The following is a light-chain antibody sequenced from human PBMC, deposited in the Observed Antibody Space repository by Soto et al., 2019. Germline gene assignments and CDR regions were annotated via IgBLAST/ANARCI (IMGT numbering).Light chain of an antibody. J-gene: IGKJ1*01. Sequence: EIVLTQSPGTLSLSPGEGATLSCRASQSVSSSYLGWYQQKPGQAPRLLIYAAASRATGIPDRFSGSGSGTDFTLTINRLEPEDFAVYYCHHYGSSPTFGQGTKVDI. V-gene: IGKV3-20*01. CDR2: AAA. CDR3: HHYGSSPT. CDR1: QSVSSSY.